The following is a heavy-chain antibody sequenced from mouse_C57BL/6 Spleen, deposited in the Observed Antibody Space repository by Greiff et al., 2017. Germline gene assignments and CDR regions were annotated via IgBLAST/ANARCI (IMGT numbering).Heavy chain of an antibody. D-gene: IGHD1-1*01. V-gene: IGHV1-81*01. J-gene: IGHJ1*03. CDR1: GYTFTSYG. CDR2: IYPRSGNT. Sequence: VQLQQSGAELARPGASVKLSCKASGYTFTSYGISWVKQRTGQGLEWIGEIYPRSGNTYYNEKFKGKATLTADKSSSTAYMELRSLTSEDSAVYFWARAYGSSYSWYFDVWGTGTTVTVSS. CDR3: ARAYGSSYSWYFDV.